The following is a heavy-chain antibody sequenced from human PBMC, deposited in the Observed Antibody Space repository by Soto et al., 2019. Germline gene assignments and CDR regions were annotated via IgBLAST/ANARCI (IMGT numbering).Heavy chain of an antibody. CDR1: GFTFSSYA. Sequence: GGSLRLSCAASGFTFSSYAMSWVRQAPGKGLEWVSAISGSGGSTYYVDSVKGRFTISRDNSKNTLYLQMNSLRAEDTAVYYCAKDFLTVTTEHDYYYYYMDVWGKGTTVTVSS. D-gene: IGHD4-17*01. CDR3: AKDFLTVTTEHDYYYYYMDV. J-gene: IGHJ6*03. CDR2: ISGSGGST. V-gene: IGHV3-23*01.